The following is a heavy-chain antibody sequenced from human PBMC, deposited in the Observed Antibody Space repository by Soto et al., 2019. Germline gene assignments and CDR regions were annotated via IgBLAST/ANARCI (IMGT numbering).Heavy chain of an antibody. D-gene: IGHD5-18*01. Sequence: SVKFSCKSSGYTFTTYGISWVRQAPGQGLEWMGGIIPIFGTANYAQKFQGRVTITADESTSTAYMELSSLRSEDTAVYYCARDLRKEGYSYGFYYYGMDVWGQGTTVTVSS. CDR3: ARDLRKEGYSYGFYYYGMDV. CDR2: IIPIFGTA. V-gene: IGHV1-69*13. J-gene: IGHJ6*02. CDR1: GYTFTTYG.